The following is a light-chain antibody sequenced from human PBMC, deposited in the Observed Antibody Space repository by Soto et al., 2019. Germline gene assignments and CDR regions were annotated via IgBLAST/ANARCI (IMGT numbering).Light chain of an antibody. J-gene: IGLJ1*01. CDR3: SSYTSSSTLG. CDR2: EVS. CDR1: SSDVGGYNY. Sequence: QSVLTQPASVSGSPGQSITISCTGTSSDVGGYNYVSWYQQHPGKAPKLMIYEVSNRPSGVSNRFSGSKSGNTASLTISGLQAEYEADYYCSSYTSSSTLGFGTGTKLTVL. V-gene: IGLV2-14*01.